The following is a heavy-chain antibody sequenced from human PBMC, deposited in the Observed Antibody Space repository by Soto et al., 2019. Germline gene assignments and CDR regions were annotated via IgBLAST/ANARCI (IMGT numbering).Heavy chain of an antibody. V-gene: IGHV4-39*01. CDR1: GGSISIGTDY. Sequence: SETLSLTCDVSGGSISIGTDYWGWIRQPPGKGLEWIGNIHYSGSTNYNPSLKSRLSISVDTSKNQFSLKLSSVTATDTAVYYFARHVNLPLAGTGFASWGRGTLVTVSS. J-gene: IGHJ4*02. CDR3: ARHVNLPLAGTGFAS. D-gene: IGHD6-19*01. CDR2: IHYSGST.